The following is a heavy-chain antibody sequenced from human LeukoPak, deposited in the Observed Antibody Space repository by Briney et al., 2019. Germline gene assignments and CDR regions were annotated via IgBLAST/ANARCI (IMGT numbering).Heavy chain of an antibody. J-gene: IGHJ4*02. CDR2: INSDGSST. CDR1: GFTFSSYW. V-gene: IGHV3-74*01. CDR3: ARGPASSWYIDY. D-gene: IGHD6-13*01. Sequence: GGSLRLSCAASGFTFSSYWMHWVRQAPGEGLVWVSRINSDGSSTSYADSVKGRFTISRDNAKNTLYLQMNSLRAEDTAVYYCARGPASSWYIDYWGQGTLVTVSS.